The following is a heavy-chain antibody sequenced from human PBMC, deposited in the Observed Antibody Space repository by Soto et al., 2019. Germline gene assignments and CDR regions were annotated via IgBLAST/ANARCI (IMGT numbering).Heavy chain of an antibody. J-gene: IGHJ4*02. CDR1: GNTFTSYD. CDR2: INPNSGNI. V-gene: IGHV1-8*01. D-gene: IGHD3-10*01. CDR3: ARGRASGSYYLLDY. Sequence: ASVKVSCKASGNTFTSYDIDWVRQATGHGLEWMGWINPNSGNIGYAQKFQGRVTMTRDTAIRTAYMEVSRLRSDDTAVYYCARGRASGSYYLLDYWGQGTLVTVSS.